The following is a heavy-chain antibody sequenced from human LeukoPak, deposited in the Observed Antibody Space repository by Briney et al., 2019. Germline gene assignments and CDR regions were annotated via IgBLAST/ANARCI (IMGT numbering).Heavy chain of an antibody. J-gene: IGHJ4*02. CDR1: GFTFSNYW. V-gene: IGHV3-7*04. CDR2: TNQGGNEK. CDR3: ARGDDFSGDY. D-gene: IGHD2-21*02. Sequence: PGGSLRLSCAASGFTFSNYWMSWVRQAPGEGLEWVANTNQGGNEKYYVDSVKGRFTISRDNAKNSLYLQMNSLRAEDTVVYYCARGDDFSGDYWGQGTLVTVSS.